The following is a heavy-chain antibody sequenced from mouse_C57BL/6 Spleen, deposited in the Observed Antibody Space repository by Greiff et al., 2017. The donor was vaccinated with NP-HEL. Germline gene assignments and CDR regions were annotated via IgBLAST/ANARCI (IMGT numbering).Heavy chain of an antibody. CDR1: GYTFTDYE. J-gene: IGHJ2*01. CDR2: IDPETGGT. V-gene: IGHV1-15*01. Sequence: LQESGAELVRPGASVTLSCKASGYTFTDYEMHWVKQTPVHGLEWIGAIDPETGGTAYIQKFEGKAILTADKSSSTAYMELRRLASEDAAVYYCTGGGGGYFDYWGQGTTLTVSS. CDR3: TGGGGGYFDY.